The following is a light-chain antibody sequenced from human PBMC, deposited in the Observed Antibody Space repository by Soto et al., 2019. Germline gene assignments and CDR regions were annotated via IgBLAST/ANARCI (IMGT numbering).Light chain of an antibody. CDR1: QSLLYSSNNQNY. CDR2: WAS. Sequence: DIVMTQSPDSLAVSLGERATINCKSSQSLLYSSNNQNYLTWYQQKPGQPPKLLISWASSRESGVPDRFSGSGSGTDFTLTISSLQAEDVAVYYCQQYYSTPRTFGQGTKVEIK. CDR3: QQYYSTPRT. V-gene: IGKV4-1*01. J-gene: IGKJ1*01.